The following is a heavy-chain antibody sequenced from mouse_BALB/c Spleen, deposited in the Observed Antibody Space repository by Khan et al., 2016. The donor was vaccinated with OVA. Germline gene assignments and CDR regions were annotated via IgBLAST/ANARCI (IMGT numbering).Heavy chain of an antibody. D-gene: IGHD2-3*01. Sequence: DVQLVESGGGLVKPGGSLKVSCAVSGFTLSRYAMSWVRQTPEKRLEWVATISSGGTYTYYPDSVRGRLPISRENAENTLYLQMSSLRSEDTAMYYCARSDGYYGRGAMDYWGQGTSVTVSS. CDR2: ISSGGTYT. CDR3: ARSDGYYGRGAMDY. J-gene: IGHJ4*01. CDR1: GFTLSRYA. V-gene: IGHV5-9-3*01.